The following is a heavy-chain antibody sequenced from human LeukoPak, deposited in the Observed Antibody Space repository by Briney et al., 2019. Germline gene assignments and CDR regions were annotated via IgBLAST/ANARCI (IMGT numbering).Heavy chain of an antibody. J-gene: IGHJ3*02. CDR1: GVAVSSDNYY. D-gene: IGHD3-10*01. Sequence: SETLSVTCTGSGVAVSSDNYYWIWIQQRQGRRLEWVGCVHDSGSTNYSPSVKSRVTISIDTSRKHFSLKLSSVTAADTAVYYCARNMVRGVTDSFDIWGQGTMVTVSS. V-gene: IGHV4-61*03. CDR2: VHDSGST. CDR3: ARNMVRGVTDSFDI.